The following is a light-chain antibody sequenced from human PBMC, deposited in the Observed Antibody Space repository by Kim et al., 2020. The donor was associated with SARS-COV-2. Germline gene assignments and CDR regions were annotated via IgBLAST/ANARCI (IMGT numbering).Light chain of an antibody. CDR3: QQYYTSSPLT. Sequence: DIVMTQSPDSLAVSLGERPTINCKSSQSLLYSSINKNYLAWYQQKPGQPPKLLIYWASSRESGVPDRFSGSGSGTDFTLTIRSLKAEDVAVYYCQQYYTSSPLTFGGGTKVDIK. CDR2: WAS. CDR1: QSLLYSSINKNY. V-gene: IGKV4-1*01. J-gene: IGKJ4*01.